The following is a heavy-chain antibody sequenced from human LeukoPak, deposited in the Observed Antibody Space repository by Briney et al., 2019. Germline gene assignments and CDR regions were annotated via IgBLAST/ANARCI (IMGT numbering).Heavy chain of an antibody. V-gene: IGHV3-30*04. CDR2: ISYDGSNK. D-gene: IGHD3-9*01. CDR3: ARERYFDLLYGMDV. Sequence: GRSLRLSCAASGFTFSSYAMHWVRQAPGKGLEWVAVISYDGSNKYYADSVKGRFTISRDNAKNTLYLQMNSLRAEDTAVYYCARERYFDLLYGMDVWGQGTTVTVSS. CDR1: GFTFSSYA. J-gene: IGHJ6*02.